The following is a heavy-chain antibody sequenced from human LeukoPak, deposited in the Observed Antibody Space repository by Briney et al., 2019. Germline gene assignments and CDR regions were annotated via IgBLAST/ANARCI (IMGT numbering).Heavy chain of an antibody. CDR3: AGPFYDSSGYYDPWYFDL. CDR2: IIPIFGTA. CDR1: GGTFSSYA. Sequence: GASVKVSCTASGGTFSSYAISWVRQAPGQGLEWMGGIIPIFGTANYAQKFQGRVTITADESTSTAYMELSSLRSEDTAVYYCAGPFYDSSGYYDPWYFDLWGRGTLVTVSS. V-gene: IGHV1-69*13. D-gene: IGHD3-22*01. J-gene: IGHJ2*01.